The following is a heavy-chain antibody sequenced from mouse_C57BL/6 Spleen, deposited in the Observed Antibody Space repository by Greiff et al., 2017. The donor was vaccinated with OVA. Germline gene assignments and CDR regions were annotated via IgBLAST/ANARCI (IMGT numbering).Heavy chain of an antibody. CDR2: VYPGSGST. D-gene: IGHD1-1*01. V-gene: IGHV1-55*01. J-gene: IGHJ2*01. CDR1: GYTFTTYW. CDR3: AFTMVVTYFCDY. Sequence: QVQLQQPGAELVKPGTSVKMSCKASGYTFTTYWITWVKQRPGQGLEWIGDVYPGSGSTNYNEKFKSRATLTVDTSSSTAYLQLSSLTSEDSAVYYCAFTMVVTYFCDYWGQGTTLTVSS.